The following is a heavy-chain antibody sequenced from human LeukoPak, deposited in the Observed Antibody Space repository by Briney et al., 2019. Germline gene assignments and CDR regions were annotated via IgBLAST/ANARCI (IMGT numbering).Heavy chain of an antibody. V-gene: IGHV3-7*03. CDR3: AKKELKRATVPYYYYYYMDV. Sequence: PGGSLRLSCAASGFTFSSYWMSWVRQAPGKGLEWVANIKQDGSEKYYVDSVKGRFTISRDNSKNTLYLQMNSLRAEDTAVYYCAKKELKRATVPYYYYYYMDVWGKGTTVTVSS. CDR2: IKQDGSEK. J-gene: IGHJ6*03. CDR1: GFTFSSYW. D-gene: IGHD5-24*01.